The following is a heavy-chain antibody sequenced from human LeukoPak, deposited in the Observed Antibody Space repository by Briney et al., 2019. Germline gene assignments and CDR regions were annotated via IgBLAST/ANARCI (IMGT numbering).Heavy chain of an antibody. CDR2: IKQDGSEK. CDR3: ARVGGGYYPSYYFDF. J-gene: IGHJ4*02. V-gene: IGHV3-7*01. D-gene: IGHD3-22*01. Sequence: GGSLRLSSAASGFTFSSYWMSWVRQAPGKGLEWVANIKQDGSEKYYVDSVKGRFTISRDNAKNSLYLQMNSLRAEDTAVYYCARVGGGYYPSYYFDFWGQGTLVTVSS. CDR1: GFTFSSYW.